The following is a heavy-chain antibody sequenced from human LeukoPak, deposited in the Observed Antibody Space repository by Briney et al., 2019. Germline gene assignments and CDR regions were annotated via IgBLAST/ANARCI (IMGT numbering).Heavy chain of an antibody. D-gene: IGHD3-16*01. Sequence: AGSLRFSGAGSGFAFSSYEMHWQRQAPGKELKWVSYTSSSDSTIYYADSVKGRFTISRDNATNSLYLQTNSLRAEDTAVYYCSKIPQVATYTVPNFDFWGQGTLVTVSS. CDR1: GFAFSSYE. V-gene: IGHV3-48*03. CDR3: SKIPQVATYTVPNFDF. J-gene: IGHJ4*02. CDR2: TSSSDSTI.